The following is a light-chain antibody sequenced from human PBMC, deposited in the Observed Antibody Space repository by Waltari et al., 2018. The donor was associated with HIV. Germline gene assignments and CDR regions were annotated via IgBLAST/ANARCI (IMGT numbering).Light chain of an antibody. CDR1: SLRSYY. J-gene: IGLJ3*02. V-gene: IGLV3-19*01. CDR3: NSRDSSAKHHWV. Sequence: SSELTQDPAVSVALGQTVRLTCQGDSLRSYYATRWYQQKPGQAPVLVIYGKNNRPSGIPDRFSGSSSGNTASLTITGAQAEDEADYYCNSRDSSAKHHWVFGGGTKLTVL. CDR2: GKN.